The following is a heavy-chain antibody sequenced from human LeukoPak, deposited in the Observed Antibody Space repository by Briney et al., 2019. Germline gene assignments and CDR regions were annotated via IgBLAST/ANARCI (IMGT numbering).Heavy chain of an antibody. CDR3: ARDRSRNYLESAIDY. Sequence: GGSLRPSCAASGFKFDNYAMHWVRQAPGKGLEWVSAISWHGATVDYAASVRGRFTISRDSAKKSLHLQMNSLRPEDTALYYCARDRSRNYLESAIDYWGQGAVVTVSS. CDR1: GFKFDNYA. CDR2: ISWHGATV. J-gene: IGHJ4*02. V-gene: IGHV3-9*01. D-gene: IGHD1-7*01.